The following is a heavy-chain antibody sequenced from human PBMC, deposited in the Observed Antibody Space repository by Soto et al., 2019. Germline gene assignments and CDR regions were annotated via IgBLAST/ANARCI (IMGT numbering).Heavy chain of an antibody. Sequence: QVQLVQSGAEVKKPGSSVKVSCKASGGTFSSYAISWVRQAPGQGLEWMGGIIPIFGTANYAQKFQGRVTITADESTSTAYMELSSLRSEDTAVYYCARERWGPTMIVVVGSFDYWGQGTLVTVSS. J-gene: IGHJ4*02. CDR3: ARERWGPTMIVVVGSFDY. D-gene: IGHD3-22*01. CDR2: IIPIFGTA. V-gene: IGHV1-69*01. CDR1: GGTFSSYA.